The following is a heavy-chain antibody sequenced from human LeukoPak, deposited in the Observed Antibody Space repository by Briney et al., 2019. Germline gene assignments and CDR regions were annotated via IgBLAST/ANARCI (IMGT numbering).Heavy chain of an antibody. CDR2: IWYDGSNK. J-gene: IGHJ3*02. Sequence: GGSLRLSCAASGFTFSSYGMHWVRQAPGKGLEWVAVIWYDGSNKYYADSVKGRFTISRDNSKNTLYLQMNSLRAEDTAVYYCAREYCSGGSCYWAFDIWGQGTMVTVSS. D-gene: IGHD2-15*01. CDR3: AREYCSGGSCYWAFDI. V-gene: IGHV3-33*01. CDR1: GFTFSSYG.